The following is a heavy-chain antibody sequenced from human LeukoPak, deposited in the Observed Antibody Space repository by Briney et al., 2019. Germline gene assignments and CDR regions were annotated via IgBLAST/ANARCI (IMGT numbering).Heavy chain of an antibody. CDR2: INPNSGGT. J-gene: IGHJ5*02. V-gene: IGHV1-2*06. CDR1: GYTFTSYG. CDR3: ARTLVVVAATMDNWFDP. D-gene: IGHD2-15*01. Sequence: GASVKVSCKASGYTFTSYGISWVRQAPGQGLEWMGRINPNSGGTNYAQKFQGRVTMTRDTSISTAYMELSRLRSDDTAVYYCARTLVVVAATMDNWFDPWGQGTLVTVSS.